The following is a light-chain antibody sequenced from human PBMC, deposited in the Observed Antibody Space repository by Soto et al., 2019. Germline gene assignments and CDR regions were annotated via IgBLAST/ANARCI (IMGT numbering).Light chain of an antibody. V-gene: IGKV1-17*01. J-gene: IGKJ3*01. CDR2: AAS. Sequence: DIQMTQSPSSLSASVGDRVTITCRASQGINNLLAWYQQGPGKAPKRLFYAASNLVAGVPARFSGSGSGTEFTLTLSSLQPEDFATYYCLQHDNYPCTFGHGTKVDV. CDR1: QGINNL. CDR3: LQHDNYPCT.